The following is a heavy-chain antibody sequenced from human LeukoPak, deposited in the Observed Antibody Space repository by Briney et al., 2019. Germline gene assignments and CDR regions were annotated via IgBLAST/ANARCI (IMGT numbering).Heavy chain of an antibody. Sequence: ASVKVSCKVSGYTLTELSMHWVRQAPGKGLEWMGGFDPEDGETIYAQKFQGRVTMTEDTSTDTAYMELRSLRPDDTAVYYCAREGTRSSWYPDYWGQGTLVTVSS. CDR2: FDPEDGET. CDR1: GYTLTELS. D-gene: IGHD6-13*01. J-gene: IGHJ4*02. CDR3: AREGTRSSWYPDY. V-gene: IGHV1-24*01.